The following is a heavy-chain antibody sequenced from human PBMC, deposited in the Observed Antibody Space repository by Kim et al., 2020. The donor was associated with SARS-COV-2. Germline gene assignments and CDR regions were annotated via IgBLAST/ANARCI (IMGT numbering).Heavy chain of an antibody. Sequence: AQRFQGRGTMTADKSTSTAYMELSSLRSEDSAVYYCARGGSGSYYWFDPWGQGTLVTVSS. CDR3: ARGGSGSYYWFDP. J-gene: IGHJ5*02. D-gene: IGHD1-26*01. V-gene: IGHV1-69*04.